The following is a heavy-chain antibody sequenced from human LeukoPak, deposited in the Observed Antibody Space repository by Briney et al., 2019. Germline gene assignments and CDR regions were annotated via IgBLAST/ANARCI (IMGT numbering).Heavy chain of an antibody. CDR3: ARHMTTVTSFDY. Sequence: SETLSLTCTVSGGSISSYYWSWIRQPPGKGLEWIGYIYYSGSTNYNPSLKSRVTISVDTSKNQFSLKLSSVTAADTAVYYCARHMTTVTSFDYWGQGTLVTVSS. J-gene: IGHJ4*02. CDR2: IYYSGST. V-gene: IGHV4-59*08. D-gene: IGHD4-17*01. CDR1: GGSISSYY.